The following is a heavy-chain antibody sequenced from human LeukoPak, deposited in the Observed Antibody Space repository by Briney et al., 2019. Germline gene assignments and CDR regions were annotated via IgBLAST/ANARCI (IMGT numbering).Heavy chain of an antibody. Sequence: ASVKVSCKASGYTFTSYGISWVRQAPGQGLEWMGWISAYNGNTNYAQKLQGRVTMTTDTSTSTAYMELRSLRSDDTAVYYCARVEDPGGYSHLDDYWAREPWSPSPQ. J-gene: IGHJ4*02. CDR1: GYTFTSYG. CDR3: ARVEDPGGYSHLDDY. D-gene: IGHD3-22*01. CDR2: ISAYNGNT. V-gene: IGHV1-18*01.